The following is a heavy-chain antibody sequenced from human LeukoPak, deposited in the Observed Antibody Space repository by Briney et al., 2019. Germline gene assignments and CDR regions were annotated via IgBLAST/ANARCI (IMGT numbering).Heavy chain of an antibody. D-gene: IGHD2-8*02. Sequence: GGSLRLSCAASGFTFSSYSMNWVRQAPGKGLEWVSYISSSSSTIYYADSVKGRFTISRDNSKNTLYLQMNSLRAEDTAIYYCATYRQVLLPFESWGQGTLVTVSS. CDR3: ATYRQVLLPFES. V-gene: IGHV3-48*01. J-gene: IGHJ4*02. CDR2: ISSSSSTI. CDR1: GFTFSSYS.